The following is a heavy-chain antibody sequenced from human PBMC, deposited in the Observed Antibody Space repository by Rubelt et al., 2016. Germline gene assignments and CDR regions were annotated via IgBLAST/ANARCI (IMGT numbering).Heavy chain of an antibody. CDR1: GYTFTGYY. CDR2: INPNSGGT. Sequence: QVQLVQSGAEVKKPGASVKVSCKASGYTFTGYYMHWVRQAPGQGLEWMGWINPNSGGTNYARKFQCRVTRTRDTSVSTAYMELSRLTSDDTAVYYCARGNSGYDYGLDYWGQGTLVTVSS. CDR3: ARGNSGYDYGLDY. J-gene: IGHJ4*02. V-gene: IGHV1-2*02. D-gene: IGHD5-12*01.